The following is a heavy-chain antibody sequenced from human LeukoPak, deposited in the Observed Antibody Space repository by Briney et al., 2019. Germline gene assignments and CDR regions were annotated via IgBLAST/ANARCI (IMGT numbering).Heavy chain of an antibody. D-gene: IGHD6-19*01. Sequence: ASVKVSCKASGYTFTGYYMHWVRQAPGQGLEWMGWINPNSGGTNYAQNFQGRVTVTRDTSITTAYMELTRLTSADTAIYYCAKEGQWRGRCFDFWGQGTLVTVSS. V-gene: IGHV1-2*02. J-gene: IGHJ4*02. CDR3: AKEGQWRGRCFDF. CDR1: GYTFTGYY. CDR2: INPNSGGT.